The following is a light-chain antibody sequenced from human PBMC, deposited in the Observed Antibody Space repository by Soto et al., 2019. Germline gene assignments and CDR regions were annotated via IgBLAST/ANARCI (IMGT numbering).Light chain of an antibody. CDR3: QHRSNWPLT. CDR1: QSVSTF. CDR2: DAS. V-gene: IGKV3-11*01. Sequence: EIVLTQSPATLSLSPGERATLSCRASQSVSTFLAWYQQKPGQAPRLLIYDASNRATGIPARFSGSGSGTDFTLTISSLEPEDFAVYYCQHRSNWPLTFGGGTKVEIK. J-gene: IGKJ4*01.